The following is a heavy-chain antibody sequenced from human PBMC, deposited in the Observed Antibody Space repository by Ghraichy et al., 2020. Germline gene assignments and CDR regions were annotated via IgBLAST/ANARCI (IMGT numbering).Heavy chain of an antibody. J-gene: IGHJ6*03. V-gene: IGHV4-4*02. CDR2: VYHNETT. CDR1: GGFISSNNW. Sequence: SETLSLTCPGSGGFISSNNWWTWVRQAPGEGLEWIGEVYHNETTNYNPSLKSRVTISVDRSKNQFYLKLTSVTAADTAVYFCARAGGFRYYLDVWDKGTAVTVSS. D-gene: IGHD4-23*01. CDR3: ARAGGFRYYLDV.